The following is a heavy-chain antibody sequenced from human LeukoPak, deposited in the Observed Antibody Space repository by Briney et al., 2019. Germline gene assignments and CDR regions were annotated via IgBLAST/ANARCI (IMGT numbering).Heavy chain of an antibody. CDR3: AKSSGHTYGYEKFDY. V-gene: IGHV3-30-3*01. Sequence: PGGSLRLSCAASGFTFSSYAMHWVRQAPGKGLEWVAVISYDGSNKYYADSVKGRFTISRDNSKNTLYLQMNSLRAEDTAVYYCAKSSGHTYGYEKFDYWGQGTLVTVSS. CDR2: ISYDGSNK. D-gene: IGHD5-18*01. J-gene: IGHJ4*02. CDR1: GFTFSSYA.